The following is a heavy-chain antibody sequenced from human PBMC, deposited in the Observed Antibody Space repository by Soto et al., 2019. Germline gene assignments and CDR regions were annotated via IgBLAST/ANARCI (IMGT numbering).Heavy chain of an antibody. D-gene: IGHD3-3*01. CDR3: AREPYDFWSGYYMNMDV. V-gene: IGHV1-18*01. Sequence: GASVKVSCKASGYTFTSYVISWVRQAPGQGLEWMGWISAYNGNTNYAQKLQGRVTMTTDTSTSTAYMELRSLRSDDTAVYYCAREPYDFWSGYYMNMDVWGKGTTVSVS. CDR2: ISAYNGNT. CDR1: GYTFTSYV. J-gene: IGHJ6*03.